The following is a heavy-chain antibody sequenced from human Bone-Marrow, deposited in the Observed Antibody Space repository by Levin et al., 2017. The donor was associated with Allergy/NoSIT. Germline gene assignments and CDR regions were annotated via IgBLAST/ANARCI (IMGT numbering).Heavy chain of an antibody. CDR3: ARDPYGSGGYFYYLDY. CDR2: ISSDGSNK. CDR1: GFTFSGYA. Sequence: GGSLRLSCAASGFTFSGYAMHWVRQAPGKGLEWVAVISSDGSNKDYADSVTGRFTISRDNSRNTLFLQMNSQRVEDTAVYYCARDPYGSGGYFYYLDYWGQGTLVTVSS. J-gene: IGHJ4*02. V-gene: IGHV3-30-3*01. D-gene: IGHD3-10*01.